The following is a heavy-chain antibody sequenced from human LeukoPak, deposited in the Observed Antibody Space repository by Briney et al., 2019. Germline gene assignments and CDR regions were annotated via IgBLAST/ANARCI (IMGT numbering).Heavy chain of an antibody. CDR3: ARGDPAGLFDS. V-gene: IGHV4-59*01. Sequence: SETLSLTCALSGDSFSSGYWNWIRQPPGKGLEWIGYIYYSGTTNSNPSLESRVTVSVDTSKKYCSLRLTSVTAADTAVYFCARGDPAGLFDSWGQGHLVTVSS. CDR1: GDSFSSGY. CDR2: IYYSGTT. D-gene: IGHD3-10*01. J-gene: IGHJ4*02.